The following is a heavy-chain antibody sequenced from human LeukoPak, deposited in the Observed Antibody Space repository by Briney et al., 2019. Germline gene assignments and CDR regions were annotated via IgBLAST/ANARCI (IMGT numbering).Heavy chain of an antibody. CDR3: AREGGSGSYYNIYYFDY. D-gene: IGHD3-10*01. J-gene: IGHJ4*02. V-gene: IGHV3-33*01. CDR2: IWYDGSNK. Sequence: PGGSLRLSCAASGFTFSSYGMHWVRQAPGKGLERVAVIWYDGSNKYYADSVKRPFTISTDNSKNTLYLQMTSLTAEDTAVSYCAREGGSGSYYNIYYFDYWGQGTLVTVSS. CDR1: GFTFSSYG.